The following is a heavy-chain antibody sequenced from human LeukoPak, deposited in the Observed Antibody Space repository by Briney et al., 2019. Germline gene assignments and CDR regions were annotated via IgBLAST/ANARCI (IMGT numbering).Heavy chain of an antibody. Sequence: GASVKVSCKASGYTFTSYGISWVRQAPGQGLEWMGRIIPILGIANYAQKFQGRVTITADKSTSTASMELSSLRSEDTAVYYCARGANWNYLFPDTDAFDIWGKGAMVTVSS. D-gene: IGHD1-7*01. CDR3: ARGANWNYLFPDTDAFDI. V-gene: IGHV1-69*04. CDR2: IIPILGIA. J-gene: IGHJ3*02. CDR1: GYTFTSYG.